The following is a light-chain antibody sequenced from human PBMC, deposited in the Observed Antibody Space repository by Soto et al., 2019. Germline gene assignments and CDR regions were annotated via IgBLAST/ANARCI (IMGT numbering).Light chain of an antibody. CDR2: GAS. CDR1: HTVTGRF. Sequence: IVLTQSPGTLSLSPGESATMSCRASHTVTGRFLAWYHHKPGQSPRLLLYGASSRAAGIPERFSGDGSGTDFTLTISRLEADDFAIYFCQQYADSSPTFGGGTKVEIK. CDR3: QQYADSSPT. J-gene: IGKJ4*01. V-gene: IGKV3-20*01.